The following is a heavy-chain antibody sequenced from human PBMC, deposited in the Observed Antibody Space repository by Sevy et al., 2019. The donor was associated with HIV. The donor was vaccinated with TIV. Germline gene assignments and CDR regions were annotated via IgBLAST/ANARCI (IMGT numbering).Heavy chain of an antibody. CDR2: ISGSGGST. Sequence: GGSLRLSCAASGFTLSSYAMSWVRQAPGKGLEWVSAISGSGGSTYYADSVKGRFTISRDNSKNTLYLQMNSLRAEDTAVYYCAKVFGNYYDSSGDIDYWGQGTLVTVSS. J-gene: IGHJ4*02. V-gene: IGHV3-23*01. CDR1: GFTLSSYA. CDR3: AKVFGNYYDSSGDIDY. D-gene: IGHD3-22*01.